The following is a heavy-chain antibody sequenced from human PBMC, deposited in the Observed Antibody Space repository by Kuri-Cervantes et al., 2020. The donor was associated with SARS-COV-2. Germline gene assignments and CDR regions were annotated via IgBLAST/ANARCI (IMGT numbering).Heavy chain of an antibody. V-gene: IGHV3-30-3*01. Sequence: GESLKISCAASGFTFSSYAMHWVRQAPGKRLEWVAVISYDGSNKYYADSVKGRFTISRDNSKNTLYLQMNSLRAEDTAVYYCARSSGWYDYWGQGTLVTVSS. CDR2: ISYDGSNK. CDR3: ARSSGWYDY. D-gene: IGHD6-19*01. J-gene: IGHJ4*02. CDR1: GFTFSSYA.